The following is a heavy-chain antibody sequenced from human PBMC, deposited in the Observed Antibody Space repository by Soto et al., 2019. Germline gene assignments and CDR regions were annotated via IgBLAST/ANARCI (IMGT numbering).Heavy chain of an antibody. J-gene: IGHJ4*02. CDR2: INHSGST. CDR3: ARSHYYGSGSYYGY. D-gene: IGHD3-10*01. CDR1: GGSFSGYY. V-gene: IGHV4-34*01. Sequence: SGTLSLTCAVYGGSFSGYYWSWIRQPPGKGLEWIGDINHSGSTNYNPSLKSRVTISVDTSKNQFSLKLSSVTAADTAVYYCARSHYYGSGSYYGYWGQGTLVTVSS.